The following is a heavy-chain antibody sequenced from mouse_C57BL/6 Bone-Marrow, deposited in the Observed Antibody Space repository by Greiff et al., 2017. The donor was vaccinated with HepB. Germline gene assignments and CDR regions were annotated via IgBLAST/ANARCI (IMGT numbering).Heavy chain of an antibody. J-gene: IGHJ2*01. V-gene: IGHV1-62-2*01. CDR2: FYPGSGSI. Sequence: VKLMESGAELVKPGASVKLSCKASGYTFTEYTIHWVKQRSGQGLEWIGWFYPGSGSIKYNEKFKDKATLTADKSSSTVYMELSRLTSEDSAVYFCARHEQLRLYFDYWGQGTTLTVSS. D-gene: IGHD3-2*02. CDR1: GYTFTEYT. CDR3: ARHEQLRLYFDY.